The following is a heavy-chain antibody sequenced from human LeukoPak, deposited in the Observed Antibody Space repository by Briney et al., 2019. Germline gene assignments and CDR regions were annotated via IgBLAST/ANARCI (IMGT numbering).Heavy chain of an antibody. Sequence: SETLSLTCAVSGGSISRYYWAWIRQSPGKGLEWIAYIHYSGTTNYNPSLKTRVTLSIDTSKSQVSLKLNSVTAADTAVYYCAGGGYCSRSSCFAPLFDYWGQGTLVTVSS. D-gene: IGHD2-2*01. J-gene: IGHJ4*02. CDR2: IHYSGTT. CDR3: AGGGYCSRSSCFAPLFDY. CDR1: GGSISRYY. V-gene: IGHV4-59*01.